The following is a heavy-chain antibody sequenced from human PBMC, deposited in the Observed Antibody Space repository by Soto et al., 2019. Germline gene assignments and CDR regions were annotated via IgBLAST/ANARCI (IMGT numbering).Heavy chain of an antibody. CDR2: IWYDGSNT. CDR3: ARDEPCCFLVAATVTTAIDY. D-gene: IGHD4-17*01. Sequence: QVQLVESGGGVVQPGRSLRLSCAASGFTFSSYGMHWVRQAPGKGLEWVAVIWYDGSNTYYADSVKGRFTISRDNSKNTLYMPMNSLRVEDRAVYYYARDEPCCFLVAATVTTAIDYWGKGTLVTVSS. J-gene: IGHJ4*02. CDR1: GFTFSSYG. V-gene: IGHV3-33*01.